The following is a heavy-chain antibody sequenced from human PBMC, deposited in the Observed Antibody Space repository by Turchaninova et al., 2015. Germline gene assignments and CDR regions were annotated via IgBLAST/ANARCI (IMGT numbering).Heavy chain of an antibody. CDR1: GFTLCDRA. D-gene: IGHD1/OR15-1a*01. Sequence: GGSLRLSCSGHGFTLCDRAVTRVRQAPGKGLEWIGFIGSRNFGETTRYATSVEGRFTFSRDDSNSIAYLQLNSLTPEDTALYYCARVKKELIQEQYFDYWGQGTLVTVAS. J-gene: IGHJ4*02. CDR3: ARVKKELIQEQYFDY. CDR2: IGSRNFGETT. V-gene: IGHV3-49*04.